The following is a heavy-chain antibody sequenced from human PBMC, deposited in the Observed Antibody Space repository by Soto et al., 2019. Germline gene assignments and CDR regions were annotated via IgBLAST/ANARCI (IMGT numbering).Heavy chain of an antibody. Sequence: GGSLRLSCAASGFTFSSYAMSWVRQAPGKGLEWVSAISGSGGSTYYADSVKGRFTISRDNSKNTLYLQMNSLRAEDTAVYYCAKEICSSTSCYDDAFDIWGQGTMVTVSS. CDR2: ISGSGGST. J-gene: IGHJ3*02. CDR3: AKEICSSTSCYDDAFDI. D-gene: IGHD2-2*01. CDR1: GFTFSSYA. V-gene: IGHV3-23*01.